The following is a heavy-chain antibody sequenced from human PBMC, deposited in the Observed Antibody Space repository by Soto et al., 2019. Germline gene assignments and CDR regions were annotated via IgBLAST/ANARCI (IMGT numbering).Heavy chain of an antibody. J-gene: IGHJ4*02. D-gene: IGHD3-10*01. CDR3: ARLRSGVGAPPADY. CDR1: GGTFSSYT. Sequence: QVQLVQSGAEVKKPGSSVKVSCKASGGTFSSYTISWVRQAPGQGLEWMGRIIPILGIANYAQKFQGRVTITADKSPRAADLELSSMGSEDPAVYYCARLRSGVGAPPADYWGQGTLVTVSS. CDR2: IIPILGIA. V-gene: IGHV1-69*02.